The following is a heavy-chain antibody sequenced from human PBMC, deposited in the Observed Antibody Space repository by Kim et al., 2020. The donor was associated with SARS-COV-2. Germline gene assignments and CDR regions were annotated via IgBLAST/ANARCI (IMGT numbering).Heavy chain of an antibody. D-gene: IGHD6-19*01. CDR3: ARDRGIAVAGRTYNWFDP. V-gene: IGHV4-38-2*02. CDR1: GYSISSGYY. Sequence: SETLSLTCTVSGYSISSGYYWGWIRQPPGKWLEWIGSIYHSGSTYYNPSLKSRVTISVDTSKNQFSLKLSSVTAADTAVYYCARDRGIAVAGRTYNWFDPWGQGTLVTVSS. J-gene: IGHJ5*02. CDR2: IYHSGST.